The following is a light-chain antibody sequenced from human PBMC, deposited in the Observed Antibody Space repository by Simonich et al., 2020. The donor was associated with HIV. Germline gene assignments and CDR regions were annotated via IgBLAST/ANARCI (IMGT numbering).Light chain of an antibody. Sequence: DIQMTQSPSSLSASVGDRVTITCRASQSISSYLNWYQQKPGKAPKLLIYAASSLQSGVPSRFSGSGSGIDFILTISSLQPEDFATYYCQHLNSFLPLTFGGGTKVDIK. J-gene: IGKJ4*01. CDR3: QHLNSFLPLT. V-gene: IGKV1-39*01. CDR2: AAS. CDR1: QSISSY.